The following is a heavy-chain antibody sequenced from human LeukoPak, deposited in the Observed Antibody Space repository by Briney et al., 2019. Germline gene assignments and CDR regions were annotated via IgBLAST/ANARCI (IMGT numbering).Heavy chain of an antibody. V-gene: IGHV4-61*01. CDR3: ARDSHYYGSGSYDY. J-gene: IGHJ4*02. CDR1: GYSISSGYY. CDR2: IYYSGST. D-gene: IGHD3-10*01. Sequence: SETLSLTCTVSGYSISSGYYWGWIRQPPGKGLEWIGYIYYSGSTNYNPSLKSRVTISVDTSKNQFSLKLSSVTAADTAVYYCARDSHYYGSGSYDYWGQGTLVTVSS.